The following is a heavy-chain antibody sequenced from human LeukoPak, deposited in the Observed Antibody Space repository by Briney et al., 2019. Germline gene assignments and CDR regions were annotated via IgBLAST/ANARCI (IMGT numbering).Heavy chain of an antibody. CDR1: GFRFDEYA. J-gene: IGHJ4*02. D-gene: IGHD3-10*01. Sequence: GRSLRLSCAASGFRFDEYAMHWVRQAPGKGLEWVSGISWNSGNIDYADSVKGRFTISRDNAKKSLYLQMDSLRAEDTAVYSCAKATMVRGVFILDYWGQGTLVTISS. CDR2: ISWNSGNI. V-gene: IGHV3-9*01. CDR3: AKATMVRGVFILDY.